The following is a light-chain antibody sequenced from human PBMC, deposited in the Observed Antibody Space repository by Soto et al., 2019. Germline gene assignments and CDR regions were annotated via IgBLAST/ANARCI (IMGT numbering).Light chain of an antibody. CDR2: EVT. J-gene: IGLJ3*02. V-gene: IGLV2-14*01. CDR3: CSDRIGTTWV. CDR1: SSDVGGYNY. Sequence: QSALTQPASVSGSPGQSITISCTGTSSDVGGYNYVSWYQQHPGKAPKLMIYEVTNRPSGVSHRFSGSKSGNSASLTISGLQAEDEADYYCCSDRIGTTWVFGGGTKVTVL.